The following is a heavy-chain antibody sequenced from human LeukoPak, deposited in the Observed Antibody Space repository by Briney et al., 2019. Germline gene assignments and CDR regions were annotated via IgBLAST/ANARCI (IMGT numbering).Heavy chain of an antibody. CDR3: AKEGAQSHWYFDL. CDR1: GFTFDDYG. CDR2: INWNGGST. Sequence: RGSLRLSCAASGFTFDDYGMSWVRQAPGKGLEWVSGINWNGGSTGYADSVKGRFTISRDNSKNTLYLQMNSVRLEDTAVYYCAKEGAQSHWYFDLWGRGTLVTVSS. V-gene: IGHV3-20*04. D-gene: IGHD3-16*01. J-gene: IGHJ2*01.